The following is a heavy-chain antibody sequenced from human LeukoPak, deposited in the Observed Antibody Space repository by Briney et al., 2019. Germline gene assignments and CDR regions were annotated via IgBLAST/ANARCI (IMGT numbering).Heavy chain of an antibody. D-gene: IGHD2-8*01. CDR2: ISAGNI. CDR3: ARVAYVMDV. V-gene: IGHV1-3*01. CDR1: GNTFSDYP. J-gene: IGHJ6*02. Sequence: ASVKVTCKASGNTFSDYPMHWLRQAPGQRFEWMGWISAGNIKYSQNFQDRINITRDTSASTVNMELSSLTSADTAVYYCARVAYVMDVWGQGTTVVVSS.